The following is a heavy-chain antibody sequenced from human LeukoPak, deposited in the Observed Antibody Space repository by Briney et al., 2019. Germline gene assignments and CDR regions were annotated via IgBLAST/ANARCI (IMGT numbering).Heavy chain of an antibody. V-gene: IGHV3-15*01. CDR1: GFTFSSYA. CDR2: IKSKADGATT. CDR3: TTDLGITMIRGVIVY. D-gene: IGHD3-10*01. Sequence: GGSLRLSCAASGFTFSSYAMSWARQAPGKGLEWVGRIKSKADGATTDYAAPVKGRFTISRDDSQNTLFLQMNSLKTEDTAVYYCTTDLGITMIRGVIVYWGQGTLVTVSS. J-gene: IGHJ4*02.